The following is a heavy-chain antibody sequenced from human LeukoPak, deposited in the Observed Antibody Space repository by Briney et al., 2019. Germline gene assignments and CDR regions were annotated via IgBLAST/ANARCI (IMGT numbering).Heavy chain of an antibody. CDR3: ARDGKLLRGFDY. Sequence: PGRSLRLSCAAPGFTFSSYAMHWVRQAPGKGLEWVAVISYDGSNKYYADSVKGRFTISRDNSKNTLYLQMNSLRAEDTAVYYCARDGKLLRGFDYWGQGTLVTVSS. V-gene: IGHV3-30-3*01. D-gene: IGHD2-15*01. CDR1: GFTFSSYA. J-gene: IGHJ4*02. CDR2: ISYDGSNK.